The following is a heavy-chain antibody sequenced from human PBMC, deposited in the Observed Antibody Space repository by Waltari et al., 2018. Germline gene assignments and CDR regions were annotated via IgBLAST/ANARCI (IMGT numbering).Heavy chain of an antibody. CDR3: ATIGRNVALLPTATGGGYYYYMDV. J-gene: IGHJ6*03. CDR1: GYTLTGLS. V-gene: IGHV1-24*01. CDR2: FEPEDGQT. D-gene: IGHD1-1*01. Sequence: QVHLVQSGAEVKKPGASVKVSCKVSGYTLTGLSMYWVRQAPGKGLEWVGGFEPEDGQTVYAQQCQGRVTLTEDTATDTAYMELTSLRSEDTAIYYCATIGRNVALLPTATGGGYYYYMDVWGKGTTVIVSS.